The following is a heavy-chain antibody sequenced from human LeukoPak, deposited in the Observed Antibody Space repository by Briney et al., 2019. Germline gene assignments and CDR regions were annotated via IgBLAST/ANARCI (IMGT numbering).Heavy chain of an antibody. CDR2: IKQDGSDK. D-gene: IGHD3-10*02. Sequence: GGSLRLSCAASGFTFSSYWMSWVRQAPGKGLEWVANIKQDGSDKYYVDSVKGRFTISRDNAKNSLYLQMNSLRAEDTAVYYCAELGITMIGGVWGKGTTVTISS. V-gene: IGHV3-7*01. CDR1: GFTFSSYW. CDR3: AELGITMIGGV. J-gene: IGHJ6*04.